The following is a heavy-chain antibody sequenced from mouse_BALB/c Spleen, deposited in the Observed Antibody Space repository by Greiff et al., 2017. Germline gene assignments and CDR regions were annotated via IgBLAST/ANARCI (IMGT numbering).Heavy chain of an antibody. D-gene: IGHD2-14*01. CDR1: GDSITSGY. J-gene: IGHJ2*01. Sequence: EVQLVESGPSLVKPSQTLSLTCSVTGDSITSGYWNWIRKFPGNKLEYMGYISYSGSTYYNPSLKSRISITRDTSKNQYYLQLNSVTTEDTATYYCARWEVRRGYFDYWGQGTTLTVSS. CDR3: ARWEVRRGYFDY. CDR2: ISYSGST. V-gene: IGHV3-8*02.